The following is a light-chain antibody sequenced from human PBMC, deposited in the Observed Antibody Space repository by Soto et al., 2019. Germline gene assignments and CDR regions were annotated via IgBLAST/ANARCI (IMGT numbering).Light chain of an antibody. CDR3: QQANSFPIT. CDR2: VAS. CDR1: QNIRSY. J-gene: IGKJ5*01. V-gene: IGKV1-12*01. Sequence: DIQMTQSPSPLSASVGARVNITCRASQNIRSYVNWYKQKPGKATKILIYVASNLQSGVPSRVSGSGSGTDFTLTISSLQPEDFATYYCQQANSFPITFGQGTRLEI.